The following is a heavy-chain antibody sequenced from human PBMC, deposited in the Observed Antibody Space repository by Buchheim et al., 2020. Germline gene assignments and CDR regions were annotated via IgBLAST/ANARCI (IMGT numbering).Heavy chain of an antibody. D-gene: IGHD3-22*01. J-gene: IGHJ6*02. V-gene: IGHV4-34*01. Sequence: QVQLQQWGAGLLKPSETLSLTCAVYGGSFSGYYWSWIRQPPGKGLEWIGEINHSGSTNYNPSLKSRVTISVDTSKNQFSLKLSSVTAADTAVYYCARRPRGGRYDSSGYYFSGGMDVWGQGTT. CDR2: INHSGST. CDR1: GGSFSGYY. CDR3: ARRPRGGRYDSSGYYFSGGMDV.